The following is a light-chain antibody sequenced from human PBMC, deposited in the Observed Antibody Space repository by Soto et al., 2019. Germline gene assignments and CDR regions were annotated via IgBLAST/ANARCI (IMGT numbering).Light chain of an antibody. CDR3: PSYDSSLSGYV. Sequence: VLTRPPSVTGARGQRVTISCTASSSNIGAGYDVHWYQQLPGTAPKLVIYGNSNRPSGVPDRFSGSKSGTSASLAITGLQAEDEADYYCPSYDSSLSGYVFGTGTKLTVL. CDR1: SSNIGAGYD. CDR2: GNS. V-gene: IGLV1-40*01. J-gene: IGLJ1*01.